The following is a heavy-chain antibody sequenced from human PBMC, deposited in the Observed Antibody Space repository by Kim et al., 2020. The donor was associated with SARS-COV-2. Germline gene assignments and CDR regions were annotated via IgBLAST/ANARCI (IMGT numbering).Heavy chain of an antibody. D-gene: IGHD3-22*01. CDR1: GGTFSSYA. CDR2: IIPIFGTA. J-gene: IGHJ3*02. V-gene: IGHV1-69*13. CDR3: ARVVSYYDSSGYYYPEYDAFDI. Sequence: SVKVSCKASGGTFSSYAISWVRQAPGQGLEWMGGIIPIFGTANYAQKFQGRVTITADESTSTAYMELSSLRSEDTAVYYCARVVSYYDSSGYYYPEYDAFDIWGQGTMVTVSS.